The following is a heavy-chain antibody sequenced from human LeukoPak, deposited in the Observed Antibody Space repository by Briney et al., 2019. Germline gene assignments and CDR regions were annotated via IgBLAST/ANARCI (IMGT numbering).Heavy chain of an antibody. V-gene: IGHV4-39*07. CDR2: IYHSGST. CDR1: GGSISSSSYY. J-gene: IGHJ4*02. Sequence: PSETLSLTCTVSGGSISSSSYYWGWIRQPPGKGLEWIGYIYHSGSTYYNPSLKSRVTISVDRSKNQFSLKLSSVTAANTAVYYCARALYDSSGYCFDYWGQGTLVTVSS. CDR3: ARALYDSSGYCFDY. D-gene: IGHD3-22*01.